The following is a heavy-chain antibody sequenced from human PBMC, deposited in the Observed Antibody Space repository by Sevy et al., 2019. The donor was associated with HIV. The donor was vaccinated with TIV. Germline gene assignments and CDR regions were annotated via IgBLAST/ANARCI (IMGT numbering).Heavy chain of an antibody. CDR3: AKDIGATGIAVVAN. V-gene: IGHV3-9*01. CDR1: GFTFDDFA. J-gene: IGHJ4*02. CDR2: LNWDSGSV. D-gene: IGHD6-19*01. Sequence: GGSLRLSCAASGFTFDDFAMHWVRQVPGKGLEWVSGLNWDSGSVAYADSVRGRFTISRDNAKNALFLQMNSLRAEATALYYCAKDIGATGIAVVANWGQGIQVTVSS.